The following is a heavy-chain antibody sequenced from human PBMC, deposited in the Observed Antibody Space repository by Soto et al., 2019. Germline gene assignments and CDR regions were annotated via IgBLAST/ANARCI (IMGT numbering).Heavy chain of an antibody. V-gene: IGHV4-59*01. J-gene: IGHJ4*02. CDR2: IYNSGTT. Sequence: SETLSLTCTVSGGSISSFYWSWIRQPPGKGLEWIAYIYNSGTTNYNPSLKSRVTISADTPRDRFSLKLSSVTAADTAVYYCARLVFYGDSYYFDYWGQGTLVTVSS. CDR3: ARLVFYGDSYYFDY. CDR1: GGSISSFY. D-gene: IGHD4-17*01.